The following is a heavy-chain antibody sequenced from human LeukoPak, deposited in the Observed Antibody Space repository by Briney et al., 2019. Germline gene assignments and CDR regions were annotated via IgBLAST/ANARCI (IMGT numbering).Heavy chain of an antibody. CDR3: AKDSYGDYAFDY. D-gene: IGHD4-17*01. CDR1: GFTFSSYA. J-gene: IGHJ4*02. CDR2: ISGSGDTT. V-gene: IGHV3-23*01. Sequence: GGSLRLSCAASGFTFSSYAMSWVRQAPGKGLEWVSAISGSGDTTNYADSVKGRFTISRDNSKNTLYLQMNSLRAEDTAVYYCAKDSYGDYAFDYWGQGTLVTVSS.